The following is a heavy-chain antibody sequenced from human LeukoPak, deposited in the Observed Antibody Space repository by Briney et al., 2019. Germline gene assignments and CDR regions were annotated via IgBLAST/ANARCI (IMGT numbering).Heavy chain of an antibody. CDR3: ARGGWCYFEY. D-gene: IGHD2-15*01. CDR2: IKEDGNRI. Sequence: PGGSLRLSCAASGFTFSTYWMSWVRQAPGKGLEWVANIKEDGNRIYYVDSVKGRFTISRENAKNSLYLQMSSLRAEDTAVYYCARGGWCYFEYWGQGVLVTVSS. CDR1: GFTFSTYW. V-gene: IGHV3-7*01. J-gene: IGHJ4*02.